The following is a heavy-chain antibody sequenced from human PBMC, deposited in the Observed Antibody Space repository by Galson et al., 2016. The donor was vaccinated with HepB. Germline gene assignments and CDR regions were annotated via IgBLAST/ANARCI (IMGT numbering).Heavy chain of an antibody. CDR1: GFSFSYFG. CDR3: AKDRKEGRRGREATHKGPWGAVFGMDV. J-gene: IGHJ6*04. V-gene: IGHV3-30*18. D-gene: IGHD3-16*01. Sequence: SLRLSCAASGFSFSYFGMHWVRQAPGKGLEWVSVMSFDGKREQYSDSVKGRFTVSRDNSEKTIYLQMDSLTLEDTATYYCAKDRKEGRRGREATHKGPWGAVFGMDVWGKGTMVIVSS. CDR2: MSFDGKRE.